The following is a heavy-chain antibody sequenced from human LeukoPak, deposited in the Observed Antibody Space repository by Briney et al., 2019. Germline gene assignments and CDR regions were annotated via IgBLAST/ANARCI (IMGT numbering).Heavy chain of an antibody. CDR3: AKDRTGGASYWYFDL. V-gene: IGHV3-23*01. Sequence: GGSLRLSCVASGVTLSNYAMSWARQAPGKGLEWVSGISSRGSGGNTYYADSVKGRFTISRDSSRNTLFLHMNTLRAEDTAIYYCAKDRTGGASYWYFDLWGRGTLVTVSS. CDR1: GVTLSNYA. CDR2: ISSRGSGGNT. J-gene: IGHJ2*01. D-gene: IGHD1-26*01.